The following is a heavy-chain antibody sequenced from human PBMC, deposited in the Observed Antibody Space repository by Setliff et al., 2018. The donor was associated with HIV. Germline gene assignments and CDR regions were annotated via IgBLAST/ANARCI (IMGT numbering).Heavy chain of an antibody. J-gene: IGHJ3*02. Sequence: PGESLKISCAASGYTFNNYAMSWVRQAPGKGLEWVSTVAGNAVNTYHADSVKGRSTISRDNSKNTLYLQMNSLRAEDTAVYFCAKGFYYDSGDGRVRAFDIWGQGTMVTVSS. D-gene: IGHD3-22*01. V-gene: IGHV3-23*01. CDR1: GYTFNNYA. CDR2: VAGNAVNT. CDR3: AKGFYYDSGDGRVRAFDI.